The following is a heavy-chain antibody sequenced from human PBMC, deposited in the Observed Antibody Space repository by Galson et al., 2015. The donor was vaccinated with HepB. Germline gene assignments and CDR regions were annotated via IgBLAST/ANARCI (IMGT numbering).Heavy chain of an antibody. Sequence: SLRLSCAATGSTFSKAWMNWVRQAPGKGLEWVGRIQSKTDGGAADYGAPVKGRSTISRDDSKNMLYLQMNSLKSEDTAVYYCTTGQYNSGWYPWDYWGQGTLVTVSS. CDR3: TTGQYNSGWYPWDY. CDR2: IQSKTDGGAA. CDR1: GSTFSKAW. V-gene: IGHV3-15*07. J-gene: IGHJ4*02. D-gene: IGHD6-19*01.